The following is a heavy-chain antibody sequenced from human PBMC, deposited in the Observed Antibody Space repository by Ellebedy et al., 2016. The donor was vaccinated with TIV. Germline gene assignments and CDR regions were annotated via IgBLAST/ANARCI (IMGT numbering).Heavy chain of an antibody. Sequence: GGSLRLSXAASGFTFSLYAMTWVRQAPGKGLEWVSGISGSGGSTYYADSVKGRFTISRDNSKNTLYLQMNSLRAEDTAVYYCAKPRDCSGGSCYYPMDVWGQGTTVTVSS. V-gene: IGHV3-23*01. CDR2: ISGSGGST. D-gene: IGHD2-15*01. J-gene: IGHJ6*02. CDR1: GFTFSLYA. CDR3: AKPRDCSGGSCYYPMDV.